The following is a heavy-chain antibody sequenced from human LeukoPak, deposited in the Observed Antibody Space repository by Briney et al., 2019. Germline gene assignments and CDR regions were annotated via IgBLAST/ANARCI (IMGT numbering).Heavy chain of an antibody. CDR3: ARTYYYDSSGYYFYFDY. CDR1: GGSISSSSYY. J-gene: IGHJ4*02. D-gene: IGHD3-22*01. V-gene: IGHV4-39*07. Sequence: SETLSLPCTVSGGSISSSSYYWGWIRQPPGKGLEWIGSIYYSGSTYYNPSLKSRVTISVDTSKNQFSLKLSSVTAADTAVYYCARTYYYDSSGYYFYFDYWGQGTLVTVSS. CDR2: IYYSGST.